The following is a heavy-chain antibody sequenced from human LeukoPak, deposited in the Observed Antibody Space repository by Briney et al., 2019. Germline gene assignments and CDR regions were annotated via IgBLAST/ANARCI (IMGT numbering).Heavy chain of an antibody. CDR1: GFTFSSYW. CDR2: IKQDGSEK. D-gene: IGHD3-10*01. J-gene: IGHJ3*02. CDR3: ARDQPDYYGSGSYYTPDAVCAFDI. V-gene: IGHV3-7*01. Sequence: GGSLRLSCAPSGFTFSSYWMSWVRQAPGKGLEWVANIKQDGSEKYYVDSVKGRFTISRDNAKNSLYLQMNSLRAEDTAVYYCARDQPDYYGSGSYYTPDAVCAFDIWGQGTTVTVSS.